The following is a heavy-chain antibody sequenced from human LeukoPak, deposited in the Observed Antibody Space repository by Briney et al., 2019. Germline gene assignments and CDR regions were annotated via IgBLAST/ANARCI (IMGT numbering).Heavy chain of an antibody. Sequence: ASVKVSCKASGGTFSSYAISWVRQAPGQGLEWMGGIIPIFGTANYAQKFQGRVTITADESTSTAYMELSSLRSEDTAVYYCARDLWQQLVRGAFDIWGQGTMVTVSS. CDR3: ARDLWQQLVRGAFDI. V-gene: IGHV1-69*13. J-gene: IGHJ3*02. D-gene: IGHD6-13*01. CDR1: GGTFSSYA. CDR2: IIPIFGTA.